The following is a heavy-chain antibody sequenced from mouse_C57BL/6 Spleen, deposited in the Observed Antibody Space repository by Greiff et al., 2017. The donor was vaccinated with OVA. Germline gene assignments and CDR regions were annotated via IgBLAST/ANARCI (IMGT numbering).Heavy chain of an antibody. CDR3: TRDYGSSYPYFDV. Sequence: VKLVESGAELVRPGASVTLSCKASGYTFTDYEMHWVKQTPVHGLEWIGAIDPETGGTAYNQKFKGKAILTADKSSSTAYMELRSLSSEDSAVYYCTRDYGSSYPYFDVWGTGTTVTVSS. D-gene: IGHD1-1*01. CDR1: GYTFTDYE. CDR2: IDPETGGT. J-gene: IGHJ1*03. V-gene: IGHV1-15*01.